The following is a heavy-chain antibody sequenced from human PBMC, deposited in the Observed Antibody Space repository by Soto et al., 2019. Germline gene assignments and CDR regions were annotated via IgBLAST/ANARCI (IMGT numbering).Heavy chain of an antibody. J-gene: IGHJ6*02. V-gene: IGHV3-15*01. Sequence: GSLRLSCXASGFTFSNAWMSWVRQAPGKGLEWVGRIKSKTDGGTTDYAAPVKGRFTISRDDSKNTLYLQMNSLKTEDTAVYYCTPSIVVVRDYYYYYGMDVWGQGTTVTVSS. CDR2: IKSKTDGGTT. D-gene: IGHD2-2*01. CDR3: TPSIVVVRDYYYYYGMDV. CDR1: GFTFSNAW.